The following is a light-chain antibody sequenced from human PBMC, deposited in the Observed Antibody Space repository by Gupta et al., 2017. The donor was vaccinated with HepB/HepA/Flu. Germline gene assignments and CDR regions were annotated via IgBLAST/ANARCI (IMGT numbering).Light chain of an antibody. CDR3: QQCRNSPAIT. CDR1: QSVNSF. Sequence: EIVLTQSPATLSLSPGERATLSCRASQSVNSFLAWYQHKPGQAPRLLIYDASNRATGIPARFSGRGSGTDFTLTISSLEPEDFAVYYCQQCRNSPAITFGGGTRLEI. V-gene: IGKV3-11*01. CDR2: DAS. J-gene: IGKJ4*01.